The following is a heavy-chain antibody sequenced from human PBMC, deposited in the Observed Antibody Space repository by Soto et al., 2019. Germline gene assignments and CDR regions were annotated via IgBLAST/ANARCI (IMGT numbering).Heavy chain of an antibody. J-gene: IGHJ4*02. CDR3: AREGTYGDYARDY. V-gene: IGHV1-69*13. CDR2: IIPIFGTA. CDR1: GGTFSSYA. D-gene: IGHD4-17*01. Sequence: GASVKVSCKASGGTFSSYAISWVRQAPGQGLEWMGGIIPIFGTANYAQKFQGRVTITADESTSTAYMELSSLRSEDTAVYYCAREGTYGDYARDYWGQGPLVTVSS.